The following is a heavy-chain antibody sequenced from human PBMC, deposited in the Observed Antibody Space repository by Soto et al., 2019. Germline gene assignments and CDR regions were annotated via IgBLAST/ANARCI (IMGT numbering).Heavy chain of an antibody. CDR3: ARRRITMIVVVFDAFDI. D-gene: IGHD3-22*01. V-gene: IGHV4-4*02. CDR2: IYHSGNT. Sequence: SLTCAVSGGSISSSYWWSWVRQPPGKGLEWIGEIYHSGNTNYNPSLKSRVTISVDKSKNQFSLKLSSVTAADTAVYYCARRRITMIVVVFDAFDIWGQGTMVTVSS. J-gene: IGHJ3*02. CDR1: GGSISSSYW.